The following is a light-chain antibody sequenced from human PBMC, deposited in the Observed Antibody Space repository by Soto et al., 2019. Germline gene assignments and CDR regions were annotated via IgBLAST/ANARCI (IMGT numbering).Light chain of an antibody. Sequence: QSVLTQPASVSGSPGQSIAISCTGTSSDVGGYSYVSWYQQHPGKTPNLMIYDVSNRPSGVSNRFSGSKSGNTASLTISGLQAEDEADYYCSSYTSSSTWVFGGGTKVTV. CDR2: DVS. CDR1: SSDVGGYSY. CDR3: SSYTSSSTWV. V-gene: IGLV2-14*01. J-gene: IGLJ3*02.